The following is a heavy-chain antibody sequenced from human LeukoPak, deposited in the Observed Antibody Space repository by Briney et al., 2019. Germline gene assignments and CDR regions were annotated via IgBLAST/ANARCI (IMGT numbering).Heavy chain of an antibody. CDR3: ARDGATVKDYYDSSAGTDY. J-gene: IGHJ4*02. Sequence: GGSLRLSWAASGFTFSSYVMHWVRQAPGKGREWVANIKQDGSEKYYVDSVKGRFTISRDNAKNSLYLQMNSLRAEDTAVYYCARDGATVKDYYDSSAGTDYWGQGLVVTVSS. V-gene: IGHV3-7*01. CDR2: IKQDGSEK. D-gene: IGHD3-22*01. CDR1: GFTFSSYV.